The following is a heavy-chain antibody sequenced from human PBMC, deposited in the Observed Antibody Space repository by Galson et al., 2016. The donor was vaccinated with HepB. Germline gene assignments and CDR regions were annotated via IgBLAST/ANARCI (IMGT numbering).Heavy chain of an antibody. CDR2: MYSRGGA. J-gene: IGHJ4*02. CDR1: GYSVATNY. V-gene: IGHV3-53*01. D-gene: IGHD6-19*01. CDR3: GKGKFPNSSGYYLFSD. Sequence: SLRLSCAGSGYSVATNYMIWVRQAPGEGLEWVSLMYSRGGAFYADSVKGRFTISRDNSMNTLFLQMNSLRAEDTAVYYCGKGKFPNSSGYYLFSDWGQGTLVTVSS.